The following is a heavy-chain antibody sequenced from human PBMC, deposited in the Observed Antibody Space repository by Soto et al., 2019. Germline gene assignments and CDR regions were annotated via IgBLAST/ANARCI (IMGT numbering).Heavy chain of an antibody. CDR3: ARGRVWGYGQKNWFDP. CDR1: GFTFSDYY. CDR2: ISSSGSTI. Sequence: PGGSLRLSCAASGFTFSDYYMSWIRQAPGKGLEWVSYISSSGSTIYYADSVKGRFTISRDNAKNSLYLQMNSLRAEDTAVYYFARGRVWGYGQKNWFDPWGQGTLVTVSS. J-gene: IGHJ5*02. V-gene: IGHV3-11*01. D-gene: IGHD3-16*01.